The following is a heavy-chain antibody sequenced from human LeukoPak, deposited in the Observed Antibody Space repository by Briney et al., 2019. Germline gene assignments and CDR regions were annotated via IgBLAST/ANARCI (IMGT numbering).Heavy chain of an antibody. J-gene: IGHJ4*02. CDR1: GGSISSSSYY. CDR3: ARDPDFWTGYYYFDF. Sequence: PSETLSLTCTVSGGSISSSSYYRAWIRQPPGKGLEWIGNIHYSGSTYYNPSLKSRVTISVDTSKNQFSLKLSSVTAADTAVYYCARDPDFWTGYYYFDFWGQGTLVTVSS. D-gene: IGHD3/OR15-3a*01. CDR2: IHYSGST. V-gene: IGHV4-39*07.